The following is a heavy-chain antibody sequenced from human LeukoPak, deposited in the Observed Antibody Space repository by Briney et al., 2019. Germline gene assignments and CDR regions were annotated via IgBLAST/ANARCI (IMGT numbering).Heavy chain of an antibody. CDR1: GGSISSYY. J-gene: IGHJ5*02. CDR2: IYYSGST. V-gene: IGHV4-59*01. D-gene: IGHD3-16*02. Sequence: TSETLSLTCTVSGGSISSYYWSWIRQPPGKGLEWIGYIYYSGSTNYNPSLKSRVTISVGTSKNQFSLKLSSVTAADTAVYYCARVGMITFGGVIEKYNWFDPWGQGTLVTVSS. CDR3: ARVGMITFGGVIEKYNWFDP.